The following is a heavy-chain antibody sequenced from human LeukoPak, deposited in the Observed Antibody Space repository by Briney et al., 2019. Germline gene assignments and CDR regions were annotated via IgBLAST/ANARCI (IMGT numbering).Heavy chain of an antibody. CDR2: INPNSGGT. J-gene: IGHJ4*02. CDR3: ARQGSGWYYFDY. D-gene: IGHD6-19*01. V-gene: IGHV1-2*02. CDR1: GYTFTGYY. Sequence: ASVTVSCKASGYTFTGYYIHWVRQAPGQGLEWMGWINPNSGGTNYARKFQGRVTMTRDTPISTAYMELSRLTSDDTAVYYCARQGSGWYYFDYWGQGTLVTVSS.